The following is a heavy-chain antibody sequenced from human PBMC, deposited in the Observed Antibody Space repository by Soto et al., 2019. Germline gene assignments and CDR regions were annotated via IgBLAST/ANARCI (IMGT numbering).Heavy chain of an antibody. D-gene: IGHD4-17*01. V-gene: IGHV4-59*01. J-gene: IGHJ4*02. Sequence: SETLSLTCTVSGGSISSYFWSWIRQPPGKGLEWIGYIYYSGSTNYNPSLKSRVTISVDTSNNHFSLKLTSVTAADTAVFYCARSPTADYGIRFDYWGQGALVTVSS. CDR3: ARSPTADYGIRFDY. CDR1: GGSISSYF. CDR2: IYYSGST.